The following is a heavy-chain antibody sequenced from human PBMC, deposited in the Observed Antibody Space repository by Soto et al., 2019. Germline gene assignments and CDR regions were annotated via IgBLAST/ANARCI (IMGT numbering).Heavy chain of an antibody. CDR2: IYYSGST. Sequence: PSETLSLTCTVSGGSISSGDYYWSWIRQPPGKGLEWIGYIYYSGSTYYNPSLKSRVTISVDTSKNQFSLKLSSVTAADTAVYYCARDVKRSIYDFWSGYLDYWGQGTLVTSPQ. J-gene: IGHJ4*02. CDR3: ARDVKRSIYDFWSGYLDY. CDR1: GGSISSGDYY. D-gene: IGHD3-3*01. V-gene: IGHV4-30-4*01.